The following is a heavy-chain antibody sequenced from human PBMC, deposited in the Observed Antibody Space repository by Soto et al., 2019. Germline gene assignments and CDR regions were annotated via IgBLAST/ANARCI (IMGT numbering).Heavy chain of an antibody. Sequence: EVQLVESGGGLVQPGVSLRLSCAASGFTVSNNYMSWVRQAPGKGLEWVSILYTGGSTDYAGSVKDRFTISRDNSKNMLYLQMTSLRAKDTAVYYGARERDTTGYVLKYWGQGTLVTVSS. V-gene: IGHV3-66*01. CDR2: LYTGGST. D-gene: IGHD3-22*01. CDR3: ARERDTTGYVLKY. J-gene: IGHJ4*02. CDR1: GFTVSNNY.